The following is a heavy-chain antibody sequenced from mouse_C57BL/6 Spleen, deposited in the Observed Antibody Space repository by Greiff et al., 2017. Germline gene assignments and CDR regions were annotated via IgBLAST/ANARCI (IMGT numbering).Heavy chain of an antibody. V-gene: IGHV1-26*01. J-gene: IGHJ1*03. CDR3: ARSGDYEYFDV. CDR1: GYTFTDYY. D-gene: IGHD2-4*01. CDR2: INPNNGGT. Sequence: EVKLQQSGPELVKPGASVKISCKASGYTFTDYYMNWVKQSHGKSLEWIGDINPNNGGTSYNQKFKGKATLTVDKSSSTAYMELRSLTSEDSAVYYCARSGDYEYFDVWGTGTTVTVSS.